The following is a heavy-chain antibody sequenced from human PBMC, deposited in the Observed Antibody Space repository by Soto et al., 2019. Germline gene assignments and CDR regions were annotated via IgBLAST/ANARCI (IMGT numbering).Heavy chain of an antibody. Sequence: SETLSLTCTLSGGSISSSSYYWGWIRQPPGKGLEWIGSIFYLGTTSYDPSLKSRATMSVDTSRNQFSLKLSSVTAADTAVYYCAKQMWVPGATRSRWFDPRGQGALVTVSS. D-gene: IGHD1-26*01. V-gene: IGHV4-39*01. J-gene: IGHJ5*02. CDR2: IFYLGTT. CDR1: GGSISSSSYY. CDR3: AKQMWVPGATRSRWFDP.